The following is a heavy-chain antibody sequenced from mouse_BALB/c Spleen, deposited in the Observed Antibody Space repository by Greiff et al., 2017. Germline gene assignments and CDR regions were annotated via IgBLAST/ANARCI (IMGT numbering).Heavy chain of an antibody. J-gene: IGHJ2*01. Sequence: VKLQESGAELVRPGPSVKVSCKASGYAFTHYLIEWVKQRPGQGLEWIGVINPGSGGTNYNEKFKGKATLTADKSSSTAYMQLSSLTSDDSAVYFCAREYDYDFDYWGQGTTLTVSA. V-gene: IGHV1-54*01. D-gene: IGHD2-4*01. CDR1: GYAFTHYL. CDR2: INPGSGGT. CDR3: AREYDYDFDY.